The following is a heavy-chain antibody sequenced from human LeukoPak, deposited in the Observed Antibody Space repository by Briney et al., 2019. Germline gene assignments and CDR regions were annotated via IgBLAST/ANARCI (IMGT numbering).Heavy chain of an antibody. V-gene: IGHV4-59*13. CDR3: ARGRSGSYHSPFDY. D-gene: IGHD1-26*01. CDR1: GGSISNYY. Sequence: PSETLSLTCTVSGGSISNYYWSWIRQPPGKGLEWIGYTYYSGSTNYNPSLESRVTISVDTSKNQFSLKLDSVTAADTAVYYCARGRSGSYHSPFDYWGQGTLVTVSS. J-gene: IGHJ4*02. CDR2: TYYSGST.